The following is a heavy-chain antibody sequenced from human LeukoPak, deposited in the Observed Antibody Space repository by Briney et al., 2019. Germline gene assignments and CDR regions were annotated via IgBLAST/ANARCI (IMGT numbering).Heavy chain of an antibody. CDR1: GYTFTSYD. J-gene: IGHJ4*02. D-gene: IGHD6-13*01. CDR3: ARIAAAGNRRLSF. Sequence: ASVKVSFKASGYTFTSYDINWVRQATGQGLEWMGLMNPNSGNTGYAQKFQGRITMTRNTSISTAYMELSSLTSEDTAVYYCARIAAAGNRRLSFWGQGTLVTVSS. V-gene: IGHV1-8*01. CDR2: MNPNSGNT.